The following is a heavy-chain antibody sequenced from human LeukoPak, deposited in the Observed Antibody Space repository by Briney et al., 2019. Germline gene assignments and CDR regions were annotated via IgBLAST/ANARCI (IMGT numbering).Heavy chain of an antibody. Sequence: PGGSLRLSCAASGFTFDDYGMSWVRQVPGKGLEWVSSINWNGGSRGYADSVKGRFTISRDNAKNSLYLQMNSLRAEDTAVYYCARRRGSGWSPLGYWGQGTLVTVSS. CDR2: INWNGGSR. D-gene: IGHD6-19*01. CDR3: ARRRGSGWSPLGY. CDR1: GFTFDDYG. J-gene: IGHJ4*02. V-gene: IGHV3-20*04.